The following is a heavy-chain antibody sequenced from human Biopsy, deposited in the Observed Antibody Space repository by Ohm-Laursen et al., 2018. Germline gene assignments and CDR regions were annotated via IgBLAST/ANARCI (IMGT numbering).Heavy chain of an antibody. D-gene: IGHD2-21*01. Sequence: SLRLSCAASGFAFTDTRMNWVRQAPVKGLEWVGCIKSSTDGGTTDYSAPVKNRLTISRDDSKNTFYLQMDSLKTEDATVYYCTTQNPYRVGWWRCSDYWGQGTLVTVSS. CDR3: TTQNPYRVGWWRCSDY. CDR1: GFAFTDTR. V-gene: IGHV3-15*01. CDR2: IKSSTDGGTT. J-gene: IGHJ4*02.